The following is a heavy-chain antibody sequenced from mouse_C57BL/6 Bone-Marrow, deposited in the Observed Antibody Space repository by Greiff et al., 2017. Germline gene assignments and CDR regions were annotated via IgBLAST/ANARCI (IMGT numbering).Heavy chain of an antibody. D-gene: IGHD2-4*01. Sequence: VQLQESGAELVRPGASVKLSCKASGYTFTDYYINWVKQRPGQGLEWIARIYPGSGNTYYNEKFKGKATLTAEKSSSTAYMQLSSLTSEDSAVYYCAREGLYDYSYYFDYWGQGTTLTVSS. J-gene: IGHJ2*01. CDR3: AREGLYDYSYYFDY. CDR2: IYPGSGNT. CDR1: GYTFTDYY. V-gene: IGHV1-76*01.